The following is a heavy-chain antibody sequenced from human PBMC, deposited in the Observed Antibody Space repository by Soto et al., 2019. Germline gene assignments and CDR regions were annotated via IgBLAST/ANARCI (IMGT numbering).Heavy chain of an antibody. J-gene: IGHJ4*02. CDR3: ARDLGGYEPFDY. CDR2: IWYDGSNK. D-gene: IGHD5-12*01. Sequence: QVQLVESGGGVVQPGRSLRLPCAPSGFTFSTYGMHWLRQAPGKGLEWVAVIWYDGSNKYYADSVKGRFTISRDNSKNTLYLQMNSLRAEDTAVYYCARDLGGYEPFDYWGQGTLVTVSS. V-gene: IGHV3-33*01. CDR1: GFTFSTYG.